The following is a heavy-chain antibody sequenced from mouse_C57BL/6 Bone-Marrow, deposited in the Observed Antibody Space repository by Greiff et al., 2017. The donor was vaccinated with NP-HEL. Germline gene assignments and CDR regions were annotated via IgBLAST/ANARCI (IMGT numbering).Heavy chain of an antibody. V-gene: IGHV1-50*01. CDR1: GYTFTSYW. Sequence: QVQLQQPGAELVKPGASVKLSCKASGYTFTSYWMQWVKQRPGQGLEWIGEIDPSDSYTNYNQKFKGKATLTVDTSSSTAYMQLSSLTSEDSAVYDCARDDYWYFDVWGTGTTVTVSS. CDR3: ARDDYWYFDV. CDR2: IDPSDSYT. D-gene: IGHD2-3*01. J-gene: IGHJ1*03.